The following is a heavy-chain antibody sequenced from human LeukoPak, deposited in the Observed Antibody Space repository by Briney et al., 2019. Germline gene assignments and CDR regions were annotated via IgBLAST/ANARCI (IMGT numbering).Heavy chain of an antibody. CDR2: IYYSGNT. Sequence: PSETLSLTCTVSGGSISSFYWSWIRQPPGKGLEWIGYIYYSGNTNYRPSLKSRVTMSVDTSKNQFSLKLSSVTAADTAVYYCARDWITGTGDAFDIWGQGTMVTVSS. D-gene: IGHD1-7*01. V-gene: IGHV4-59*01. CDR1: GGSISSFY. J-gene: IGHJ3*02. CDR3: ARDWITGTGDAFDI.